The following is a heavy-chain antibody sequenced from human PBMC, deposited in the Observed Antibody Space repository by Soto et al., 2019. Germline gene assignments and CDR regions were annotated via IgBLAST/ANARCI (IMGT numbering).Heavy chain of an antibody. Sequence: ASVKVSCKASGYTFTGYYMHWVRQAPGQGLEWMGWINPNSGGTNYAQKFQGWVTMTRDTSISTAYMELSRLRSDDTAVYYCARLRIAAADTSFDYWGQGTPVTVSS. CDR1: GYTFTGYY. D-gene: IGHD6-13*01. CDR2: INPNSGGT. CDR3: ARLRIAAADTSFDY. V-gene: IGHV1-2*04. J-gene: IGHJ4*02.